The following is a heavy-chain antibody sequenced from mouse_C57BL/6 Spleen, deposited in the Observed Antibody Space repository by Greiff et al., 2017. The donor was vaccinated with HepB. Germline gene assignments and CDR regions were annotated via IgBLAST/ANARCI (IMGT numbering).Heavy chain of an antibody. Sequence: QVQLQQPGAELVKPGASVKLFCKASGYTFTSFWMHWVKQRPGQGLEWIGMIHPNSGSTNYNEKFKSKATLPVDKSSSTAYLQLSSLTSEDSAVYYCARELYYGSTGFDYWGQGTTLTVSS. J-gene: IGHJ2*01. CDR2: IHPNSGST. CDR1: GYTFTSFW. V-gene: IGHV1-64*01. D-gene: IGHD1-1*01. CDR3: ARELYYGSTGFDY.